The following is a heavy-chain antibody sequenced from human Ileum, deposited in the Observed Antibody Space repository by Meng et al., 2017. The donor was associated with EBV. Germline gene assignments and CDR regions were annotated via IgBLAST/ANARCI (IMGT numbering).Heavy chain of an antibody. J-gene: IGHJ4*02. V-gene: IGHV4-4*02. CDR3: ARTGVGLAFDY. CDR2: IYHSGST. Sequence: LRVSGPGRVKSSEHMSVTGGVSGDSMTNNNWWTWVRQPPGKGLEWIGEIYHSGSTNYNPSLQSRATISVDMSKKQFSLKLRSVTAADTAVYYCARTGVGLAFDYWGLGTLVTVSS. CDR1: GDSMTNNNW. D-gene: IGHD2-8*01.